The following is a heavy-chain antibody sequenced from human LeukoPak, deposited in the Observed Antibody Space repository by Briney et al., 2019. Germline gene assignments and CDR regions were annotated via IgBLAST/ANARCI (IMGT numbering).Heavy chain of an antibody. CDR1: GFSFSDFY. Sequence: PGGSLRLSCAASGFSFSDFYMSWIRQAPGMGLEWISYIGTRSNPIYYADSVKGRFTISRDDAKNSLYLQMNSLRDEDTAVYFCAREARGSGRDFDYWGQGFLVTVSS. CDR2: IGTRSNPI. D-gene: IGHD1-26*01. CDR3: AREARGSGRDFDY. J-gene: IGHJ4*02. V-gene: IGHV3-11*01.